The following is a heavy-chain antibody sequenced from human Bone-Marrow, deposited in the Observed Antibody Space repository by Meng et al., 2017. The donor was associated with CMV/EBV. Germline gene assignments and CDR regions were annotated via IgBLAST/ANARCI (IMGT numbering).Heavy chain of an antibody. CDR1: GFTFSSYS. Sequence: GESLKISCEASGFTFSSYSMNWVRQAPGKGLEWVSSISSSSSYIYYADSVKGRFTISRDNAKNSLYLQMNSLRAEDTAVYYCARGLREVVPAAMAVNWFDPWGQGTLVTVSS. V-gene: IGHV3-21*01. CDR3: ARGLREVVPAAMAVNWFDP. D-gene: IGHD2-2*01. J-gene: IGHJ5*02. CDR2: ISSSSSYI.